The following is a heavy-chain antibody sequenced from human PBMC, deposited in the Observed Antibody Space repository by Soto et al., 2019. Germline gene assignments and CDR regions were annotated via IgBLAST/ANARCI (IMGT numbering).Heavy chain of an antibody. Sequence: GGSLRLSCAASGFTFSSYAMSWVRQARGKGLEWVSAISGSGGSTYYADSVKGRFTISRDNSKNTLYLQMNSLRAEDTAVYYCISIGTMAPFPWGQGTLVTVSS. CDR3: ISIGTMAPFP. V-gene: IGHV3-23*01. J-gene: IGHJ4*02. CDR2: ISGSGGST. D-gene: IGHD3-10*01. CDR1: GFTFSSYA.